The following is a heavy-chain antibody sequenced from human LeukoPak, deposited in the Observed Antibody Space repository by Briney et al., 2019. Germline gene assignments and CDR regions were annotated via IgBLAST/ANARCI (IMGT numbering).Heavy chain of an antibody. J-gene: IGHJ4*02. CDR1: GFTFSSYG. CDR2: ILYDGSNK. V-gene: IGHV3-33*06. Sequence: PGRSLRLSCAASGFTFSSYGMHWVRQAPGKGLEWVAVILYDGSNKYYADSVKGRFTISRDNSKNTLCLQMNSLRAEDTAVYYCAKDRDSSSWYPTPITDYWGQGTLVTVSS. D-gene: IGHD6-13*01. CDR3: AKDRDSSSWYPTPITDY.